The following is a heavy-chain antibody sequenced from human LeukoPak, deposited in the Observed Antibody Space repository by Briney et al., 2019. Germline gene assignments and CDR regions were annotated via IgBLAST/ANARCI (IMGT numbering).Heavy chain of an antibody. D-gene: IGHD3-22*01. CDR1: GDSTSNINYY. CDR2: IYYSGST. Sequence: SETLSLTCTVSGDSTSNINYYWGWIRQPPGKGLEWIGSIYYSGSTYYNPSLKSRVTISVDTSKNQFSLKLSSVTAADTAVYCCASQRNDYYDSSGHDYWGQGTLVTVSS. CDR3: ASQRNDYYDSSGHDY. J-gene: IGHJ4*02. V-gene: IGHV4-39*01.